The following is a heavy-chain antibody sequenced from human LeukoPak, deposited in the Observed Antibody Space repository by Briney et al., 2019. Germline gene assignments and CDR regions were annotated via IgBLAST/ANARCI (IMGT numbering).Heavy chain of an antibody. D-gene: IGHD2-21*01. CDR3: ARAGIGGASASFDY. V-gene: IGHV4-39*07. CDR1: AGSTNSGDYL. Sequence: SETLSLTCTVSAGSTNSGDYLCGWLRQPPGKGLGGIGSIYYSGSTSYNPSLKSRVTMTVDTSKSQFSLKLSSVTAADTAVYYCARAGIGGASASFDYWGQGTLVTVSS. CDR2: IYYSGST. J-gene: IGHJ4*02.